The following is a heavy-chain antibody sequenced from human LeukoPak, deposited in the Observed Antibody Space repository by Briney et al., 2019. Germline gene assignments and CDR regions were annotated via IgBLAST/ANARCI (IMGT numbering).Heavy chain of an antibody. V-gene: IGHV4-59*08. CDR3: ASHYYDSRGYLYYFDY. D-gene: IGHD3-22*01. CDR1: GGSISSYY. Sequence: PSETLSLTCTVSGGSISSYYWSWIRQPPGKGLEWIGCIYYSGSTNYNPSLKSRVTISVDTSKNQFSLKLTSVTAADTAVYYCASHYYDSRGYLYYFDYWGQGALVTVSS. J-gene: IGHJ4*02. CDR2: IYYSGST.